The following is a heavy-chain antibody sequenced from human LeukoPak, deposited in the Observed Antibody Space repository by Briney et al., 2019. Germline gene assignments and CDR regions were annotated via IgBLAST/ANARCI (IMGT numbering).Heavy chain of an antibody. V-gene: IGHV4-39*01. CDR1: DGSISSGYYY. CDR3: ARQPKSCAPGIFVTGKACWFDP. D-gene: IGHD3-3*01. CDR2: IYYSGTT. J-gene: IGHJ5*02. Sequence: SETLSLTCSVSDGSISSGYYYWAWIRQPPGKGPEWIGSIYYSGTTYPNPSLKSRVTISVDTSKNQFSLKLSSVTAADTAVYYCARQPKSCAPGIFVTGKACWFDPWGQGTLVTVSP.